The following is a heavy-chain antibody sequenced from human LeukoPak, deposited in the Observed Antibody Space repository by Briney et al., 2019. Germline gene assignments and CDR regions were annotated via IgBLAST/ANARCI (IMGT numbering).Heavy chain of an antibody. CDR2: IYTSGST. CDR1: GGSISSGSYY. V-gene: IGHV4-61*02. CDR3: ARESGFWSGYYFDY. J-gene: IGHJ4*02. D-gene: IGHD3-3*01. Sequence: SETLSLTCTVSGGSISSGSYYWSWIRQPAGKGLEWIGRIYTSGSTNYNPSLKSRVTISVDTSKNQFSLKLSSVTAADTAVYYCARESGFWSGYYFDYWGQGTLVTASS.